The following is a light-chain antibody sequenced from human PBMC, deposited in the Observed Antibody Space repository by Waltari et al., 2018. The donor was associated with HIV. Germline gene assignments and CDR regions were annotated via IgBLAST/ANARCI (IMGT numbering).Light chain of an antibody. J-gene: IGKJ4*01. Sequence: EIVMTQSPATLSVSPGERATLPCRASQSVSSYLAWHQQKPGQAPRLLIYAASTRATCSPARFSGSGSGTEFTLTISSLQSEDFAIYYCQQYNNWPLTFGGGTKVEIK. CDR1: QSVSSY. CDR2: AAS. V-gene: IGKV3-15*01. CDR3: QQYNNWPLT.